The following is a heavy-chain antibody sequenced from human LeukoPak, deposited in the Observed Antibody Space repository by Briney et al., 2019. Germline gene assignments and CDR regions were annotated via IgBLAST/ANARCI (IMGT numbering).Heavy chain of an antibody. V-gene: IGHV4-34*01. CDR3: ARGARGYSYG. Sequence: PSETLSLTCAVYGGSFSGYYWSWIRQPPGKGLEWIGEINHSGSTNYNPSLKSRVTISVDTSKNQFSLKLSSVTAADTAVYYCARGARGYSYGWGQGTLVTVSS. CDR2: INHSGST. CDR1: GGSFSGYY. D-gene: IGHD5-18*01. J-gene: IGHJ4*01.